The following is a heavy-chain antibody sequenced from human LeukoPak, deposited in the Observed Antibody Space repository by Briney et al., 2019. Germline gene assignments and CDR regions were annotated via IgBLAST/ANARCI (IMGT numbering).Heavy chain of an antibody. CDR1: GGSFSGYY. Sequence: SETLSLTCAVYGGSFSGYYWSWIRQPPGKGLEWIGEINHSGSTNYNPSLRSRVTISGDTSKNQFSLKLSSVTAADTAVYFCARVGYSYVINDWSRTGLGAYPTKYYYHMDVWGKGTTVTVSS. V-gene: IGHV4-34*01. D-gene: IGHD5-18*01. CDR3: ARVGYSYVINDWSRTGLGAYPTKYYYHMDV. CDR2: INHSGST. J-gene: IGHJ6*03.